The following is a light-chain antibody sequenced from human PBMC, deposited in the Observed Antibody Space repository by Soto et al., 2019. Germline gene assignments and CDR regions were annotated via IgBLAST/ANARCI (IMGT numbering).Light chain of an antibody. V-gene: IGKV3-20*01. CDR3: QQYCSSGT. CDR2: GAC. Sequence: SGFTHSTNTRSLSAGERTTLSCRASQSVRNNYLAWYQQKPGQAPRLIIYGACNRATGIPDRFSGSGSATDFTLTISRLEPEDFAVYYCQQYCSSGTFGQGTKVDI. J-gene: IGKJ1*01. CDR1: QSVRNNY.